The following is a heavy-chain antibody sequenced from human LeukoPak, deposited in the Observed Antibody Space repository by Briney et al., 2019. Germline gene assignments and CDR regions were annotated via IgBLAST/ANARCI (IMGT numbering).Heavy chain of an antibody. V-gene: IGHV3-30*18. CDR1: GFTFSSYG. Sequence: PGGSLRLSCAASGFTFSSYGMHWVRQAPGKGLEWVAVISYDGSNKYYADSVKGRFTISRDNSKNTLYLQMNSLRAEDTAVYYCAKDSFRVKMLVVRGPHYFDYWGQGTLVTVSS. CDR3: AKDSFRVKMLVVRGPHYFDY. J-gene: IGHJ4*02. CDR2: ISYDGSNK. D-gene: IGHD3-10*01.